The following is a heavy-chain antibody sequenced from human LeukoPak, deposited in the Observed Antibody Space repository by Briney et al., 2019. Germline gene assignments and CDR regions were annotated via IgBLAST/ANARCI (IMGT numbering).Heavy chain of an antibody. Sequence: PSETLSLTCTVSGGSISSYYWSWIRQPPGKGLEWIGYIYYSGSTNYNPSLKSRVTISVDTSRNQFSLKLSSVTAADTAVYYCARNQAAAEFYYFDYWGQGTLVTVSS. CDR2: IYYSGST. V-gene: IGHV4-59*01. J-gene: IGHJ4*02. CDR3: ARNQAAAEFYYFDY. CDR1: GGSISSYY. D-gene: IGHD6-13*01.